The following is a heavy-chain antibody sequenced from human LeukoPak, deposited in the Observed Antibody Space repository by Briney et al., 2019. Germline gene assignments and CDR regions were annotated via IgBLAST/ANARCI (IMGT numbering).Heavy chain of an antibody. CDR1: GGSLSSYY. CDR3: ARGAGYSREVNYYHYMDV. D-gene: IGHD5-12*01. CDR2: IYTSGST. Sequence: LETLSLTCTVSGGSLSSYYWSWIWQPAGKGLECIGRIYTSGSTNYNPSLKSRVTMSVDTSKNQFSLKLTSVTAADTAVYYCARGAGYSREVNYYHYMDVWGKGTTVTVSS. V-gene: IGHV4-4*07. J-gene: IGHJ6*03.